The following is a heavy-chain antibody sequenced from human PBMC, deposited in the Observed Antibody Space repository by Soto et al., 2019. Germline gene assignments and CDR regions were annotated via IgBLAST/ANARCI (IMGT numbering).Heavy chain of an antibody. V-gene: IGHV3-21*01. CDR2: ISSSSSYI. CDR3: ARDLRSITMVREPLYGMDV. J-gene: IGHJ6*02. D-gene: IGHD3-10*01. CDR1: GFTFSSYS. Sequence: EVQLVESGGGLVKPGGSLRLSCAASGFTFSSYSMNWVRQAPGKGLEWVSSISSSSSYIYYADSVKGRFTISRDNAKNSLYLQMNSLRAEDTAVYYCARDLRSITMVREPLYGMDVWGQGTTVTVSS.